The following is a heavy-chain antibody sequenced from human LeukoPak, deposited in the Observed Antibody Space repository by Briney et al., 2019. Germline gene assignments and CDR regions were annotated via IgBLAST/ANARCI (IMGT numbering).Heavy chain of an antibody. V-gene: IGHV3-53*01. CDR1: GFTVSNSY. Sequence: GGSLRLSCAASGFTVSNSYMSWVRQAPGKGLEWVSVIYSGGNIYSADSVKGRFTISRDNSKNTLYLQMNSLRAEDTAVYYCARDYGYYYYMDVWGKGTTVTVPS. CDR3: ARDYGYYYYMDV. CDR2: IYSGGNI. D-gene: IGHD3-16*01. J-gene: IGHJ6*03.